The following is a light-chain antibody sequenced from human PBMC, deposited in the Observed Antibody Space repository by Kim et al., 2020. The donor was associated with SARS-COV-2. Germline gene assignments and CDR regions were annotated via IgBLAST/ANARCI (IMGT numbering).Light chain of an antibody. J-gene: IGKJ1*01. CDR1: QSVSSSY. Sequence: TPGERATLSCRASQSVSSSYVAWFQQKPGQAPRLLIYGASTRATGIPDRFSGSGSGTDFTLTISRLEPEYFAVYYCQQYGSSPLTFGQGTKVDIK. CDR3: QQYGSSPLT. CDR2: GAS. V-gene: IGKV3-20*01.